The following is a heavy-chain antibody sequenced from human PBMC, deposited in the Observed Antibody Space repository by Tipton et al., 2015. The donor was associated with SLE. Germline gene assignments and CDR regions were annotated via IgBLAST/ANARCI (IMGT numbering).Heavy chain of an antibody. J-gene: IGHJ6*02. V-gene: IGHV3-49*04. CDR1: GFTFGDFA. Sequence: RSLRLSCRTSGFTFGDFAMTWVRQAPGKGLEWVGFIRSNFYGGTTEYAASVRGRFTISRDDSESIVSLQMDGLRSEDTGVYYCARGDVASLPSYGMDVWGQGTTVSVSS. CDR2: IRSNFYGGTT. CDR3: ARGDVASLPSYGMDV.